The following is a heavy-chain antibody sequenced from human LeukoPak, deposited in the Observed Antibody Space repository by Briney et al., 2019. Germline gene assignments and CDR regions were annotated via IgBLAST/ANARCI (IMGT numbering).Heavy chain of an antibody. CDR3: ARDPLFGVAYYFDY. D-gene: IGHD3-3*01. CDR2: ISSSSSYI. V-gene: IGHV3-21*01. J-gene: IGHJ4*02. CDR1: GFTFSSYT. Sequence: GGSLRLSCAASGFTFSSYTMNWVRQAPGKGLEWVSSISSSSSYIIYADSVKGRFTISRDNAKNSLYLQMNSLRAEDTGVYYCARDPLFGVAYYFDYWGQGTLVTVSS.